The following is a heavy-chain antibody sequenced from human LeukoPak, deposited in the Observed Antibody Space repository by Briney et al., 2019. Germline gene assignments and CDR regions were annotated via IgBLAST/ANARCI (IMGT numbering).Heavy chain of an antibody. CDR3: AILYDDSGY. CDR2: ISGSGGNI. J-gene: IGHJ4*02. D-gene: IGHD4-17*01. V-gene: IGHV3-23*01. Sequence: GGSLRLSCVGSGITLRNYAISWVRQAPGKGLEWVSAISGSGGNIYYADSVKGRLTISRDISMNRVYLQMNSLRAVDTAVYYCAILYDDSGYWGQGTLVTVSS. CDR1: GITLRNYA.